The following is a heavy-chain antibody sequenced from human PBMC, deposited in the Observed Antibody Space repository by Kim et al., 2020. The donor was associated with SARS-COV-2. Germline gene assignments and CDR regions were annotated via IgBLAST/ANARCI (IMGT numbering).Heavy chain of an antibody. V-gene: IGHV3-30*02. CDR3: AKDQYCSGGSCSYGMDV. Sequence: VKGRFTISRDNSKNTLYLQMNSLRAEDTAVYYCAKDQYCSGGSCSYGMDVWGQGTTVTVSS. D-gene: IGHD2-15*01. J-gene: IGHJ6*02.